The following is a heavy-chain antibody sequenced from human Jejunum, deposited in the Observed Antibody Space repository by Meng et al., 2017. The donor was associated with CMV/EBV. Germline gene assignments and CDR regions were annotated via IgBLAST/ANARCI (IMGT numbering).Heavy chain of an antibody. Sequence: CAASGFSFSSYNLNWVRQAPGKGLEWVSSITNTGSYTYAADSLKGRFTISRDNAKNSVFLQMHSLTAEDTAVYYCVGDQTTSFDLWGQGTLVTVSS. J-gene: IGHJ4*02. V-gene: IGHV3-21*06. CDR1: GFSFSSYN. D-gene: IGHD2/OR15-2a*01. CDR3: VGDQTTSFDL. CDR2: ITNTGSYT.